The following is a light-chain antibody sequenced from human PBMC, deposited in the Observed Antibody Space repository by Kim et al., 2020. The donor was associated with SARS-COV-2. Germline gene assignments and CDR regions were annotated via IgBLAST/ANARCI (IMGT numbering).Light chain of an antibody. CDR1: QRVSSN. J-gene: IGKJ1*01. Sequence: SAGERATLSCRASQRVSSNLAWYQQKPGQAPRLLIYGASTRATGIPARFSGSGSGTEFTLTISSLKSEDFAVYYCQQYNNWPPWTFGQGTKVDIK. CDR2: GAS. CDR3: QQYNNWPPWT. V-gene: IGKV3-15*01.